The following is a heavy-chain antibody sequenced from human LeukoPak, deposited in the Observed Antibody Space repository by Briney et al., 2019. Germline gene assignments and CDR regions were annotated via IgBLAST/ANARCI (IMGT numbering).Heavy chain of an antibody. V-gene: IGHV4-39*01. CDR3: GSDTARDY. D-gene: IGHD5-18*01. CDR1: GGSISSSSYY. J-gene: IGHJ4*02. Sequence: NPSETLSLTCTVSGGSISSSSYYWGWIRQPPGKGLGWIGSIYYSGSTYYNPSLKSRVTISVDTSKNQFSLKLSSVTAADTAVYYCGSDTARDYWGQGTLVTVSS. CDR2: IYYSGST.